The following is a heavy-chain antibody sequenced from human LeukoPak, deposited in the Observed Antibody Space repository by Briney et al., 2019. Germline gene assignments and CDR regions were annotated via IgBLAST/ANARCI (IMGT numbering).Heavy chain of an antibody. CDR1: GFTVSSNY. CDR2: IYSGGST. D-gene: IGHD5-24*01. Sequence: GGSLRLSCAASGFTVSSNYMSWVRQAPGKGLEWVSLIYSGGSTCYVDSVKGRFTISRDNSKNTLYLQMNSLRAEDTAVYYCASRDKGYYYGMGVWGQGTTVTVSS. J-gene: IGHJ6*02. CDR3: ASRDKGYYYGMGV. V-gene: IGHV3-66*01.